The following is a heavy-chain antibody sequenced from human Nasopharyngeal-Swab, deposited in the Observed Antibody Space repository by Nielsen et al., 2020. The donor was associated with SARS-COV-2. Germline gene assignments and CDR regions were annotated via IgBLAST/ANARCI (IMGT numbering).Heavy chain of an antibody. V-gene: IGHV3-66*01. Sequence: GGSLRLSCLVSGVIFSNSAMCWVRQPPGKGLEWVSFSYSVGSTYYADSVKGRFTIPRDNSRNTVFLQMNDLRGEDTAVYYCARVDYSDSSELFAYWGQGTLVTVSS. CDR3: ARVDYSDSSELFAY. CDR2: SYSVGST. J-gene: IGHJ4*02. CDR1: GVIFSNSA. D-gene: IGHD3-22*01.